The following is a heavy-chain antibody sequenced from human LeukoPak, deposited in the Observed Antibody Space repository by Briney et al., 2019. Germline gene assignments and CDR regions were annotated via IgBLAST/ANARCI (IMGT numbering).Heavy chain of an antibody. CDR3: AKDPYGTRYFDY. J-gene: IGHJ4*02. Sequence: GGSLRLSCASSGFTFSSFWMSWVRQAPGTGLEWVANIKQDGSEKYYVDSVKGRFTISRDNAKNSLYLQMNSLRAEDTAVYYCAKDPYGTRYFDYWGQGTLVTVSS. CDR2: IKQDGSEK. D-gene: IGHD2-2*01. V-gene: IGHV3-7*01. CDR1: GFTFSSFW.